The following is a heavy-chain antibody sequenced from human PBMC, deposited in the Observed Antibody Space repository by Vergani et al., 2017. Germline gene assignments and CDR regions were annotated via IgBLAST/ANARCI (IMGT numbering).Heavy chain of an antibody. V-gene: IGHV5-51*01. CDR2: IYPGDSDT. Sequence: EVQLVQSGAEVKKPGESLKISCKGSGYSFTSYWIGWVRQMPGKGLEWMGIIYPGDSDTRYSPAFQGQVTISADQAISTAYLQWSSLKASDTAMYYCARPRMITFGGVIVRGDAFDIWGQGTMVTVSS. CDR1: GYSFTSYW. D-gene: IGHD3-16*02. J-gene: IGHJ3*02. CDR3: ARPRMITFGGVIVRGDAFDI.